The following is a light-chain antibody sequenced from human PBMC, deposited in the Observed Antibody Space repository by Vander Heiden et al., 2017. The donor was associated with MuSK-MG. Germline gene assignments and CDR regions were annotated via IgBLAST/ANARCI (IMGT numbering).Light chain of an antibody. CDR2: DDS. CDR1: NIGSQS. CDR3: QVWHSGSDLLV. J-gene: IGLJ3*02. V-gene: IGLV3-21*02. Sequence: SYVLTQPPSLSVAPGQTARVTCGGENIGSQSVHWYQQQPGQAPVLVVYDDSDRPSGIPERFSGSNSGNTATLNISRVEAGDEADYYCQVWHSGSDLLVFGGGTKLTVL.